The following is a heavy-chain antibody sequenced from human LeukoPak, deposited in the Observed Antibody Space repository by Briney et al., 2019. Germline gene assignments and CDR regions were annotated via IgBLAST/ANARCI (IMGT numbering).Heavy chain of an antibody. CDR2: INHSGST. D-gene: IGHD3-10*01. Sequence: SETLSLTCAVYGGSFSGYYWSWIRQPPGKGLEWIGEINHSGSTNYNPSLKSRATISVDTSKNQFSLKLSSVTAADTAVYYCARGKNYYGSGSPCDYWGQGTLVTVSS. CDR3: ARGKNYYGSGSPCDY. J-gene: IGHJ4*02. CDR1: GGSFSGYY. V-gene: IGHV4-34*01.